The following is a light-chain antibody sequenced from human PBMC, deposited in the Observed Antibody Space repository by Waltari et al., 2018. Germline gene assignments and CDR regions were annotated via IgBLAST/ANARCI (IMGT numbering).Light chain of an antibody. Sequence: DIVMTQSPDSLAVSLGERATINCKSSQTLLSNSNNKNFLTWYQQKPGQPPKLLIYWASTRESGVPDRFSGSWSGTDFTLTISSLQAEDVAVYFCQQYYGIPYTFGQGTRLEIK. CDR2: WAS. CDR1: QTLLSNSNNKNF. J-gene: IGKJ2*01. CDR3: QQYYGIPYT. V-gene: IGKV4-1*01.